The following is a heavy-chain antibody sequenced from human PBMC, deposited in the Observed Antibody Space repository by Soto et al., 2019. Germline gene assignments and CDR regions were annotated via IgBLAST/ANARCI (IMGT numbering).Heavy chain of an antibody. J-gene: IGHJ6*02. Sequence: SETLSLTCIVFGGSRRIGDYYWSWIRHRPGKSLGWNGYINYRVSTYNNPSLKNRVIISVDTYKNKFSLKQSSMSTAVTAVYDCARDYHEGDPNTSDSDYYYGMDVWGQGTTVTVSS. CDR1: GGSRRIGDYY. D-gene: IGHD3-16*02. V-gene: IGHV4-30-4*01. CDR2: INYRVST. CDR3: ARDYHEGDPNTSDSDYYYGMDV.